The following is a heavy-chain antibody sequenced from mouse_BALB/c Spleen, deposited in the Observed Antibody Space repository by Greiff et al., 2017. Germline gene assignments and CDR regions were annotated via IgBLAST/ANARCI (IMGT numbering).Heavy chain of an antibody. CDR1: GYTFTSYW. CDR3: ARGYYGSSPYAMDY. D-gene: IGHD1-1*01. J-gene: IGHJ4*01. V-gene: IGHV1-87*01. CDR2: IYPGDGDT. Sequence: QVQLKQSGAELARPGASVKLSCKASGYTFTSYWMQWVKQRPGQGLEWIGAIYPGDGDTRYTQKFKGKATLTADKSSSTAYMQLSSLASEDSAVYYCARGYYGSSPYAMDYWGQGTSVTVSS.